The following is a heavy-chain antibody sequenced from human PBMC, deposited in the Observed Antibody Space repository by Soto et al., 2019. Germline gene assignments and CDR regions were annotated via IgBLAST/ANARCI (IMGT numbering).Heavy chain of an antibody. CDR3: AREGASGFGMDV. J-gene: IGHJ6*04. V-gene: IGHV4-4*07. Sequence: PSETLSLTCTVSGGSISTYYWSWIRQPAGKGLEWIGRIYTTGSTNYNPSLKSRVTMSIDTSKSQFSLKVSSVTAADTAVYYCAREGASGFGMDVWGKGTTVTVSS. CDR1: GGSISTYY. D-gene: IGHD1-26*01. CDR2: IYTTGST.